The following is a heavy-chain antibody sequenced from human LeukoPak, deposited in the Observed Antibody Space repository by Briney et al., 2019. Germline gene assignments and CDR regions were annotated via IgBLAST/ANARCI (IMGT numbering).Heavy chain of an antibody. Sequence: GGSLRLSCAASGFTFSSYWMSWVRQAPGKGLEWVAVIWYDGSNKYYADSVKGRFTISRDNSKNTLYLQMNSLRAEDTAVYYCARDLGSGWYPSLDYWGQGTLVTVSS. CDR3: ARDLGSGWYPSLDY. CDR2: IWYDGSNK. D-gene: IGHD6-19*01. CDR1: GFTFSSYW. J-gene: IGHJ4*02. V-gene: IGHV3-33*08.